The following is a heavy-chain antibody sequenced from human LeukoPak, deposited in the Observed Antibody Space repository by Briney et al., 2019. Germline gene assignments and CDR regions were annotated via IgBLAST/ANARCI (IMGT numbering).Heavy chain of an antibody. J-gene: IGHJ4*02. V-gene: IGHV3-15*05. Sequence: GGSLRLSCAASGFSDINARMSWVRQAPGQGLEWVGRIKSRADGGTTGYAAPVEGRFSISRDDSENTLYLQMNSLQIDDTALYYCLIFPGRWGQGTLVTVSS. CDR2: IKSRADGGTT. CDR1: GFSDINAR. CDR3: LIFPGR. D-gene: IGHD3-3*01.